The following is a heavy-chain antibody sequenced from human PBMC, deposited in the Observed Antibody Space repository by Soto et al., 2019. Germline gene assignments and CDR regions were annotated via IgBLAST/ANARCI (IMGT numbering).Heavy chain of an antibody. CDR2: IIPIRGIA. CDR1: GGTFSSYT. Sequence: QVQLVQSGAEVKKPGSSVKVSCKASGGTFSSYTISWVRQAPGQGLEWMGRIIPIRGIANYAQKFQGRVTITAKKSTSTAYMGLSSLRSEDSAVYYCAREGVGGLDYGSGSYYCGGYCVDYWGQGTLVTVSS. J-gene: IGHJ4*02. V-gene: IGHV1-69*08. D-gene: IGHD3-10*01. CDR3: AREGVGGLDYGSGSYYCGGYCVDY.